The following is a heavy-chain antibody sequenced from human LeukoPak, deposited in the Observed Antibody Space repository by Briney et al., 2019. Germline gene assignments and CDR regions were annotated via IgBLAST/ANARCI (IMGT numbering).Heavy chain of an antibody. J-gene: IGHJ4*02. V-gene: IGHV4-59*08. CDR1: GASISGYY. D-gene: IGHD4-17*01. Sequence: SETLSLTCTVSGASISGYYWSWIRQPPGRGLEWIGYIYYSGSANYNPSLKSRVTISVDTSKNQFSLKLSSVTAADTAVYYCARSYYGDFDYWGQGTLVTVSS. CDR2: IYYSGSA. CDR3: ARSYYGDFDY.